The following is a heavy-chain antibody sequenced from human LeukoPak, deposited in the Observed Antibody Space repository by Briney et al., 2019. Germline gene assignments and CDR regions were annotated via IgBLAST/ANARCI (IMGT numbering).Heavy chain of an antibody. V-gene: IGHV3-30*18. CDR1: GFTFSSYG. Sequence: GGSLRLSCAASGFTFSSYGMHWVRQAPGKGLEWVAVIPYDGSNKYYADSVKGRFTISRDNSKNTLYLQMNSLRAEDTAVYYCAKNVDTYMDVWGKGTTVTVSS. CDR3: AKNVDTYMDV. CDR2: IPYDGSNK. J-gene: IGHJ6*03. D-gene: IGHD5-18*01.